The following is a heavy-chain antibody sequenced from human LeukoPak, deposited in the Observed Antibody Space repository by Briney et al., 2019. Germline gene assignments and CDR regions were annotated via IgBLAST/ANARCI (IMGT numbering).Heavy chain of an antibody. CDR2: ISYDGSNK. CDR3: ARGPHYDFWSGYSDY. CDR1: GFTFSSYA. D-gene: IGHD3-3*01. Sequence: GRSLRLSCAASGFTFSSYAMHWVRQAPGKGLEWVAVISYDGSNKYYADSVKGRFTISRDNSKNTLYLQMNSLRAEDTAVYYCARGPHYDFWSGYSDYWGQGTLVTVSS. J-gene: IGHJ4*02. V-gene: IGHV3-30-3*01.